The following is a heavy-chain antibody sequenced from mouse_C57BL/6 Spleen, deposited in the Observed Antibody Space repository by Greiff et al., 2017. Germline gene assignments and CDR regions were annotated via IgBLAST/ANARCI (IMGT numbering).Heavy chain of an antibody. J-gene: IGHJ2*01. Sequence: EVQLVESGGGLVQPGGSLKLSCAASGFTFSSYAMSWVRQTPEKRLEWVGTIRGGGSYTYYPVNVIGRVSISRTNAKHNLNLQMSQLKSGDTSMYDCSRDLNWCDGWGQGTTLTVAA. V-gene: IGHV5-4*01. CDR2: IRGGGSYT. D-gene: IGHD4-1*01. CDR1: GFTFSSYA. CDR3: SRDLNWCDG.